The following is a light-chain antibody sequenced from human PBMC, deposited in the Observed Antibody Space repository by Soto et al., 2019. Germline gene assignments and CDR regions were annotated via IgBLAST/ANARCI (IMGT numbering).Light chain of an antibody. CDR2: GAS. CDR3: QQYHNWPPQYT. Sequence: IVMTQSPATLSVSPGEGASLSCRASQTISSNLAWYQQKPGQAPRLLIHGASTRATGVPARFSGSGSGTEFTLTITSLQSEDFAVYYCQQYHNWPPQYTFGQGTQLQIK. CDR1: QTISSN. J-gene: IGKJ2*01. V-gene: IGKV3-15*01.